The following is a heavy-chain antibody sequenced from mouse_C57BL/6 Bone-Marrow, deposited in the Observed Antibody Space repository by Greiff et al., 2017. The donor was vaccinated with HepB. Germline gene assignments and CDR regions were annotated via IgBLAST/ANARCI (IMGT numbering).Heavy chain of an antibody. D-gene: IGHD1-1*01. CDR1: GYAFSSSW. CDR3: ARSGIYYYGSAMDY. V-gene: IGHV1-82*01. Sequence: QVQLQQSGPELVKPGASVKISCKASGYAFSSSWMNWVKQRPGKGLEWIGRIYPGDGDTNYNGTFKGKATLTADKSSSTAYMQLSSLTSEDSAVYFCARSGIYYYGSAMDYWGQGTSVTVSS. CDR2: IYPGDGDT. J-gene: IGHJ4*01.